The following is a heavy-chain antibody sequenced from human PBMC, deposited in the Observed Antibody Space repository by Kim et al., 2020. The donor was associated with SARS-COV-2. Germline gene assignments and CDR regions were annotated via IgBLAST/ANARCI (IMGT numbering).Heavy chain of an antibody. D-gene: IGHD5-18*01. J-gene: IGHJ4*02. CDR3: ARVRYSYGYGLDY. Sequence: YADSVKGRFTISRDNAKNSLYLQMNSLRAEDTAVYYCARVRYSYGYGLDYWGQGTLVTVSS. V-gene: IGHV3-21*01.